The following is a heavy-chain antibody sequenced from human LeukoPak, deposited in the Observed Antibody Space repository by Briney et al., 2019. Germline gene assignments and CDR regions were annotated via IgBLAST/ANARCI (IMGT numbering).Heavy chain of an antibody. V-gene: IGHV3-23*01. Sequence: GGSLRLSCAASGFTFSSYAMSWVRQAPGKGLEWVSAISGSGGSTYYADSVKGRFTISRDNAKNTLYLQMNSLRAEDTAVYYCAKDQGQAVVPRRFDYWGQGTLVTVSS. D-gene: IGHD2-2*01. J-gene: IGHJ4*02. CDR3: AKDQGQAVVPRRFDY. CDR1: GFTFSSYA. CDR2: ISGSGGST.